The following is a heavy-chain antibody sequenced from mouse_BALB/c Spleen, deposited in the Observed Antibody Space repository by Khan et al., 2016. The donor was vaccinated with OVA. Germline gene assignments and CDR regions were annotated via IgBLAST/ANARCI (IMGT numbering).Heavy chain of an antibody. J-gene: IGHJ4*01. V-gene: IGHV1-4*01. D-gene: IGHD2-14*01. Sequence: QVQLQQSGAELARPGASVKMSCKASGYTFTSYTIHWIKLRPGQGLEWIGFINPSNGYTNYNQKFKDKATLTADKSSTTVYMQLSSLTSDDSAVYNCVRDGAYHRNDGWFAYWGQGTSVTVSS. CDR3: VRDGAYHRNDGWFAY. CDR2: INPSNGYT. CDR1: GYTFTSYT.